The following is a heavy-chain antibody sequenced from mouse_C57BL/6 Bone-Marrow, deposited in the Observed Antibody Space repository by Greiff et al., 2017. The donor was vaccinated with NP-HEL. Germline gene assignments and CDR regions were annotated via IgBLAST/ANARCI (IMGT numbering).Heavy chain of an antibody. CDR1: GYSITSGYD. CDR2: ISYSGST. D-gene: IGHD4-1*01. J-gene: IGHJ2*01. Sequence: EVQRVESGPGMVKPSQSLSLTCTVTGYSITSGYDWHWIRHFPGNKLEWMGYISYSGSTNYNPSLKSRISITHDTSKNHFFLKLNSVTTEDTATYYCARLGRHYFDYWGQGTTLTVSS. V-gene: IGHV3-1*01. CDR3: ARLGRHYFDY.